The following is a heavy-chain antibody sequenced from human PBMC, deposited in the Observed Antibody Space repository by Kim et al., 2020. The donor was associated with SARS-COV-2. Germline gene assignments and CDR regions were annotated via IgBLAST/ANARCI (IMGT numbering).Heavy chain of an antibody. V-gene: IGHV3-7*01. CDR3: AGGTTVFARTDAFDI. CDR1: GFTFSSYW. J-gene: IGHJ3*02. CDR2: IKQDGSEK. Sequence: GGSLRLSCAASGFTFSSYWMSWVRQAPGKGLEWVANIKQDGSEKYYVDSVKGRFTISRDNAKNSLYLQMNSLRAEDTAVYYCAGGTTVFARTDAFDIWGQGTMVTVSS. D-gene: IGHD3-3*01.